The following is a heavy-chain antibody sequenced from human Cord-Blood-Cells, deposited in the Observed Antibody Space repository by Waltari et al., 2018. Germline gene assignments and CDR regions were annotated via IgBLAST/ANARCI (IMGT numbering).Heavy chain of an antibody. V-gene: IGHV3-7*01. J-gene: IGHJ4*02. Sequence: EVQLVESGGGLVQPGGSLRLAFSSYWMSWVRPAPGQGLEWVANIKQDGSEKYYVDSVKGRFTISRDNAKNSLYLQMNSLRAEDTAVYYCARLGPVGIVVVPAAMRPFDYWGQGTLVTVSS. CDR1: SSYW. CDR3: ARLGPVGIVVVPAAMRPFDY. D-gene: IGHD2-2*01. CDR2: IKQDGSEK.